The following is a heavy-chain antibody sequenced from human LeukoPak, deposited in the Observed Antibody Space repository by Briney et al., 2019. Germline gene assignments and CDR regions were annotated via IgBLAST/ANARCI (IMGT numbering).Heavy chain of an antibody. J-gene: IGHJ4*02. CDR2: INHSGST. CDR3: APPKYSSSKD. D-gene: IGHD6-13*01. Sequence: PSETLSLTCAVYGGSFSGYYWSWIRQPPGKGLEWIGEINHSGSTNYNPSLKSRVTISVGTSKNQFSLKLSSVTAADTAVYYCAPPKYSSSKDWGQGTLVTVSS. V-gene: IGHV4-34*01. CDR1: GGSFSGYY.